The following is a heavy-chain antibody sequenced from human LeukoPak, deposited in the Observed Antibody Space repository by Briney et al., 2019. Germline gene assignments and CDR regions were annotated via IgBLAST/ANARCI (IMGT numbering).Heavy chain of an antibody. CDR1: GYTFTSYG. CDR2: IIPIFGTA. J-gene: IGHJ4*02. V-gene: IGHV1-69*13. CDR3: ARTSAGDFYYFDY. Sequence: SVKVSCKASGYTFTSYGISWVRQAPGQGLEWMGGIIPIFGTANYAQKFQGRVTITADESTSTAYMELSSLRSEDTAVYYCARTSAGDFYYFDYWGQGTLVTVSS. D-gene: IGHD3-16*01.